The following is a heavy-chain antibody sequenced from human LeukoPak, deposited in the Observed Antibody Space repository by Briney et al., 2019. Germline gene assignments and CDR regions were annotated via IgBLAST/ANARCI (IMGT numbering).Heavy chain of an antibody. CDR1: GVSISSSNSY. D-gene: IGHD6-13*01. Sequence: SETLSLTCSVSGVSISSSNSYWGWIRQPPGRGLEWIGSIYYTGNTYYNASLKSQVSISIDMSKNQFSLKLSSVTAADTAVYYCARGAYSRAYFGYWGQGTLVTVSS. CDR3: ARGAYSRAYFGY. J-gene: IGHJ4*02. V-gene: IGHV4-39*01. CDR2: IYYTGNT.